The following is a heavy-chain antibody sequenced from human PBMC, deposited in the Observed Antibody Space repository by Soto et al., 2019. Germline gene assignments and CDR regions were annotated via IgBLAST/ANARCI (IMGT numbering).Heavy chain of an antibody. CDR2: ISSSGSTI. Sequence: GGSLRLSCAASGFTFSSYEMNWVRQAPGKGLEWVSYISSSGSTIYYADSVKGRFTISRDNSKNTLYLQMNYLRAEDTAVYYCGFYCSSVSCPEGFYWGHGTLVTVSS. V-gene: IGHV3-48*03. D-gene: IGHD2-2*01. J-gene: IGHJ4*01. CDR3: GFYCSSVSCPEGFY. CDR1: GFTFSSYE.